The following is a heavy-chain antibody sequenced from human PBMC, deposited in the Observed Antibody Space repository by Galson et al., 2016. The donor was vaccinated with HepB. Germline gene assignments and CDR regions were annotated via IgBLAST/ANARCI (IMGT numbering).Heavy chain of an antibody. CDR1: GYTFTTYG. V-gene: IGHV1-18*01. CDR2: ISAYNGNT. Sequence: SVKVSCKASGYTFTTYGISWVRQAPGQGLEWMGWISAYNGNTNYAQKLQGRVTMTTDTSTSTAYMELRSLRSDDSAVYYCASVPRNIRYQLLEIYSYNHDMDVWGQGTTVTVSS. D-gene: IGHD2-2*01. CDR3: ASVPRNIRYQLLEIYSYNHDMDV. J-gene: IGHJ6*02.